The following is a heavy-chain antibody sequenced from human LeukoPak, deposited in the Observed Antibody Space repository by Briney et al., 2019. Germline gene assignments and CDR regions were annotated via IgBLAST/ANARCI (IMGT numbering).Heavy chain of an antibody. D-gene: IGHD5-12*01. CDR2: ISGSGGST. CDR3: AKPGYSGYDYGDYFDY. V-gene: IGHV3-23*01. Sequence: PGGSLRLSCSASGFTFSTYSMNWVRQAPGKGLEWVSAISGSGGSTYYADSVKGRFTISRDNSKNTLYLQMNSLRAEDTAVYYCAKPGYSGYDYGDYFDYWGQGTLVTVSS. CDR1: GFTFSTYS. J-gene: IGHJ4*02.